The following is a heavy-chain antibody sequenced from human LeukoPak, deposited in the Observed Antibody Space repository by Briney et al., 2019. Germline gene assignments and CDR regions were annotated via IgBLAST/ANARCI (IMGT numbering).Heavy chain of an antibody. J-gene: IGHJ4*02. V-gene: IGHV4-34*01. CDR2: INHSGST. D-gene: IGHD4-11*01. CDR1: GGSFSGYY. CDR3: ARGSTVFDY. Sequence: SETLSLPCAVYGGSFSGYYWSWIRQPPGKGLEWIGEINHSGSTNYNPSLKSRVTISVDTSKNQFSLKLSSVTAADTAVYYCARGSTVFDYWGQGTLVTVSS.